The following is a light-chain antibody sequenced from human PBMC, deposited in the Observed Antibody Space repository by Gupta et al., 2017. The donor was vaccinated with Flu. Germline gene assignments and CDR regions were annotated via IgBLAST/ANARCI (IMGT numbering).Light chain of an antibody. CDR3: QSGDSGTAGI. Sequence: SSALTQPPAVSGSPGQTASITCSGDTWRDKFACWYQQRPGQSPLLVIYQDKWRPAGIPGRFSGSPSGSTATLTISGTQDGEEADYYCQSGDSGTAGIFGGGTKLTVL. V-gene: IGLV3-1*01. J-gene: IGLJ2*01. CDR2: QDK. CDR1: TWRDKF.